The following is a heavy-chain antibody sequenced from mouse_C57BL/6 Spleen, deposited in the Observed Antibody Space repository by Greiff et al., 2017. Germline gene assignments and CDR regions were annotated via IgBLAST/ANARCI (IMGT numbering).Heavy chain of an antibody. V-gene: IGHV1-18*01. CDR3: ARTGAWYFDV. CDR2: IYPNNGGT. CDR1: GYTFTDYN. Sequence: VQLQQSGPELVKPGASVKIPCKASGYTFTDYNMDWVKQSHGKSLEWIGDIYPNNGGTIYNQKFKGKATLTVDKSSSTAYMELRSLTSEDTAVYYCARTGAWYFDVWGTGTTVTVSS. D-gene: IGHD4-1*01. J-gene: IGHJ1*03.